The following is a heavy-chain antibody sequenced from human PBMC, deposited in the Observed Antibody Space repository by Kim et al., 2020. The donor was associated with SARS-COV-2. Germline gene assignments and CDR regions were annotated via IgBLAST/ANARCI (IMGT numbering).Heavy chain of an antibody. V-gene: IGHV3-30*04. J-gene: IGHJ5*02. CDR1: GFTFSSCA. CDR2: ISYDGSNK. Sequence: GGSLRLSCAASGFTFSSCAMHWVRQAPGKGLEWVAVISYDGSNKYYADSVKGRFTISRDNSKNTLYLQMNSLRAEDTAVYYCARDGSGNYYNVFPLGWFDPWGQGTLVTVSS. D-gene: IGHD3-10*01. CDR3: ARDGSGNYYNVFPLGWFDP.